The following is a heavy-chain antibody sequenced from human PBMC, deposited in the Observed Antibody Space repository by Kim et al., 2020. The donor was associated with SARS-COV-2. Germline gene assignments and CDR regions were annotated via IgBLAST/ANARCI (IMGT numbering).Heavy chain of an antibody. Sequence: GGSLRLSCAASGLTFSSYAMSWVRQAPGKGLEWVAAISGSGGSTYYADSVKGRFTISRHNSKNTLYLQMNSLRTEETAVNYCAKDPRMVAMVRGGYVDY. D-gene: IGHD3-10*01. J-gene: IGHJ4*01. CDR2: ISGSGGST. CDR1: GLTFSSYA. V-gene: IGHV3-23*01. CDR3: AKDPRMVAMVRGGYVDY.